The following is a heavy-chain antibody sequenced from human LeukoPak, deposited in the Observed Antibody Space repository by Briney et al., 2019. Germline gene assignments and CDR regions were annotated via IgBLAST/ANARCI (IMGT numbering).Heavy chain of an antibody. V-gene: IGHV1-2*02. CDR3: ARGTFRVINYYYYYMDV. Sequence: ASVKVSCKAAGYTFTAYYMHWVRQAPGQGLEWMGWINPNSGGTNYAQKFQGRVTMTRDTSISTAYMELSRLRSEDTAVYYCARGTFRVINYYYYYMDVWGKGTTVTVSS. D-gene: IGHD2/OR15-2a*01. CDR2: INPNSGGT. J-gene: IGHJ6*03. CDR1: GYTFTAYY.